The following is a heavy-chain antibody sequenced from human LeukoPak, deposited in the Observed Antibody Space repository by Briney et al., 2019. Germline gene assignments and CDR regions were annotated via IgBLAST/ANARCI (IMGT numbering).Heavy chain of an antibody. CDR1: GFTFSSYA. V-gene: IGHV3-23*01. Sequence: PGGSPRLSCAASGFTFSSYAMSWVRQAPGKGLEWVSAISGSGGSSYYADSVKGRFTISRDNSKNTLYLQLNSLRAEDAAVYFCAKGGYYDSSGYYYFDYWGQGTLVTVSS. J-gene: IGHJ4*02. CDR2: ISGSGGSS. D-gene: IGHD3-22*01. CDR3: AKGGYYDSSGYYYFDY.